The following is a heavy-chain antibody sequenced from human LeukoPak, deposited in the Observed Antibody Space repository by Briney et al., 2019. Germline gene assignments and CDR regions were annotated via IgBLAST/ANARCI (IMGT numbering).Heavy chain of an antibody. Sequence: PRGSLRLSCAAPGFPFTHCALGSVCQAPGERLEWVSTSSGSGDDTYYADSVKGRFTFSRDNSKSSLYLQMIGLGADDTAVYYCTRFRGQPTTVTQDWGQGTLVTVSS. CDR3: TRFRGQPTTVTQD. J-gene: IGHJ4*02. CDR2: SSGSGDDT. V-gene: IGHV3-23*01. D-gene: IGHD4-17*01. CDR1: GFPFTHCA.